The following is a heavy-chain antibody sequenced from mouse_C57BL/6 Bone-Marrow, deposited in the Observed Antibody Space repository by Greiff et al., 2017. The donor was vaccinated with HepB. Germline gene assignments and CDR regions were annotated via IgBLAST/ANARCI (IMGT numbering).Heavy chain of an antibody. V-gene: IGHV14-2*01. CDR3: ASSPVDGYYVRYYAMDY. D-gene: IGHD2-3*01. CDR1: GFNINDYY. J-gene: IGHJ4*01. CDR2: IDPEDGET. Sequence: EVQLQQSGAELVKPGASVKLSCTASGFNINDYYMHWVKQRTEQGLEWIGRIDPEDGETKYAQKFQGKATITADTSSKTAYLQLSSLTSEDTAVYYCASSPVDGYYVRYYAMDYWGQGTSVTVSS.